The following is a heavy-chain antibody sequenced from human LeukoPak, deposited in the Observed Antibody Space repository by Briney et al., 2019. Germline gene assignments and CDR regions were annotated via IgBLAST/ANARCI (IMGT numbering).Heavy chain of an antibody. CDR2: MNPNSGNT. J-gene: IGHJ4*02. CDR1: GYTFTSYD. V-gene: IGHV1-8*01. D-gene: IGHD6-19*01. CDR3: ARALSSGWLYYFDY. Sequence: ASVKVSCKASGYTFTSYDINWVRQATGQGLEWMGWMNPNSGNTGYAQKFRGRVTMTRNTSISTAYMELSSLRSEDTAVYYCARALSSGWLYYFDYWGQGTLVTVSS.